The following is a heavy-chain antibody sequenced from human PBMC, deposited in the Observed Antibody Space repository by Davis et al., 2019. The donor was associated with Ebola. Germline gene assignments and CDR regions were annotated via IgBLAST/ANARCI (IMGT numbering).Heavy chain of an antibody. CDR2: INSDGSST. V-gene: IGHV3-74*01. CDR3: ARVVGSPRSARYYYMDV. D-gene: IGHD2-15*01. J-gene: IGHJ6*03. Sequence: PGGSLRLSCAASGFTFSSYWMHWVRQAPGKGLVWVSRINSDGSSTSYADSVKGRFTISRDNAKNTLYLQMNSLRAEDTAVYYCARVVGSPRSARYYYMDVWGKGATVTVSS. CDR1: GFTFSSYW.